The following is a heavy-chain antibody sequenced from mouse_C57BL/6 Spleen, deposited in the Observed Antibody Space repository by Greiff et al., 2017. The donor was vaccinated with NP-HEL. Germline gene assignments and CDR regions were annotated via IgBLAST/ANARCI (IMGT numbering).Heavy chain of an antibody. V-gene: IGHV1-15*01. CDR2: IDPETGGT. D-gene: IGHD1-1*01. J-gene: IGHJ2*01. CDR1: GYTFTDYE. Sequence: QVQLQQSGAELVRPGASVTLSCKASGYTFTDYEMHWVKQTPVHGLEWIGAIDPETGGTAYNQKFKGKAILTADKSSGTAYMELRSLTSEDSAVYYCTRSFITTVEVDYWGQGTTLTVSS. CDR3: TRSFITTVEVDY.